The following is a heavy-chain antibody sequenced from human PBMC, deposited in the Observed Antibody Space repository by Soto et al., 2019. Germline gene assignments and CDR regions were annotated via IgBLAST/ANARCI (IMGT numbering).Heavy chain of an antibody. V-gene: IGHV1-18*04. CDR3: ASDGTRPLSLGVSINTKKNWFDP. Sequence: QVQLVQSGAEVKKPGASVKVSCKASGYTFTSYGISWVRQAPGQGLEWMGWISAYNGNTNYAQKLQGRVTMTRDTSISTAYMELSSRRSDDTAVYYCASDGTRPLSLGVSINTKKNWFDPWGQGALVTVSS. CDR1: GYTFTSYG. J-gene: IGHJ5*02. CDR2: ISAYNGNT. D-gene: IGHD3-3*01.